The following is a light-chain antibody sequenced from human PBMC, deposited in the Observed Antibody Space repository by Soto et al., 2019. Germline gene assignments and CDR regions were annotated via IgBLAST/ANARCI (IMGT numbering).Light chain of an antibody. V-gene: IGLV2-8*01. CDR3: NSYVGNTNNVV. CDR1: GSDVGGNNY. J-gene: IGLJ2*01. CDR2: EVN. Sequence: LTQPPSASGSPGQSVTISCTGTGSDVGGNNYVSWYQQHPGKAPKLMIYEVNKRPSGVPDRFSGSKSGNTASLTVSGLQADDEADYYCNSYVGNTNNVVFGGGTKLTVL.